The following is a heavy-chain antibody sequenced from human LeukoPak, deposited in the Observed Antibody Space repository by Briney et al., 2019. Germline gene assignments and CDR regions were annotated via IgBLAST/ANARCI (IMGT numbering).Heavy chain of an antibody. V-gene: IGHV1-2*02. D-gene: IGHD1-26*01. J-gene: IGHJ4*02. Sequence: ASVKVSCKASGYTFSGYYVHWVRQAPGQGLESMGWINSNSGARNYAPKFQGRVTFSRDNSISTAYMELSSLRSDDTAIYYCARGRGGATTGFDHWGQGTLVTVS. CDR3: ARGRGGATTGFDH. CDR2: INSNSGAR. CDR1: GYTFSGYY.